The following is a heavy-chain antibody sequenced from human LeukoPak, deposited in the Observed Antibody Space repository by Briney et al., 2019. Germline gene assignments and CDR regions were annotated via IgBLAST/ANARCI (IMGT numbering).Heavy chain of an antibody. V-gene: IGHV3-30*18. J-gene: IGHJ4*02. CDR1: AFTFSSYG. D-gene: IGHD2-21*02. CDR3: AKDISGGDCPDY. Sequence: GGSLRLSCAASAFTFSSYGMHWVRQAPGKGLEWVAVISYDGSDKYYADSVKGRFTISRDNSKNTVYLQMNNLRGDDTAVYYCAKDISGGDCPDYWGQGTLVTVS. CDR2: ISYDGSDK.